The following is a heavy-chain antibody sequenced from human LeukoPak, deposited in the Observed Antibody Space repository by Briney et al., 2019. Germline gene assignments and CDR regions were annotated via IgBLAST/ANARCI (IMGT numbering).Heavy chain of an antibody. CDR2: IYSGGST. Sequence: GGSLRLSCAASGFTVSSNYMSWVRQAPGKGLEWVSVIYSGGSTYYADSVKGRFTISRDNSKNTLYLQMNSLRAEDTAVYYCARSAVADWIFDYWGQGTLVTVSS. CDR1: GFTVSSNY. J-gene: IGHJ4*02. D-gene: IGHD2-15*01. V-gene: IGHV3-53*01. CDR3: ARSAVADWIFDY.